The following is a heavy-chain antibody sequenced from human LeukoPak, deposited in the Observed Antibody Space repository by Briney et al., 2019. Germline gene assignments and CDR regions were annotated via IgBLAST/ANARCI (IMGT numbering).Heavy chain of an antibody. V-gene: IGHV4-39*01. D-gene: IGHD6-13*01. J-gene: IGHJ6*02. CDR3: ARQSGLATAAQLGYGMDV. CDR2: LYYSGST. CDR1: GGSITNNNYN. Sequence: SETLSLTCTVSGGSITNNNYNWDWIRPPPGKGLEWIGDLYYSGSTHYNPSLKSRVTISVDTSKNQFSLKLNSATAADTAVYYCARQSGLATAAQLGYGMDVWGQGTTVTVSS.